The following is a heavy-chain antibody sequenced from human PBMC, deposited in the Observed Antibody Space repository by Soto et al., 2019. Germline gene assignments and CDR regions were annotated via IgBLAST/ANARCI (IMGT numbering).Heavy chain of an antibody. J-gene: IGHJ4*02. V-gene: IGHV1-2*02. CDR3: VRGVGLDVMTPIRIVFDY. D-gene: IGHD2-21*02. CDR2: INPRKGDT. CDR1: GYTFTGNY. Sequence: QVQLVQSGAEVKKPGASVKVSCKVSGYTFTGNYMHWMRQAPGQGPERMGWINPRKGDTAYAQKFHGRVTTTRDTSIRTAYMDRSTRTSDDPAIYFSVRGVGLDVMTPIRIVFDYWGQRTLLTVSS.